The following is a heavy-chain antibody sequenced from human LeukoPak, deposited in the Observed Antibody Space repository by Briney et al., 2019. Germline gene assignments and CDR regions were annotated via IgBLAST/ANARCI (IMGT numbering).Heavy chain of an antibody. CDR1: GGSMNTYF. V-gene: IGHV4-59*08. D-gene: IGHD1-26*01. J-gene: IGHJ4*02. CDR3: ARHKTGGTYPLDY. CDR2: IHYSGST. Sequence: SETLSLTCTVSGGSMNTYFWSWIRQPPAKGLEWIGHIHYSGSTTYNPSLKSRVTISVDVSKNQFSLKLSSVTAADTAVYYCARHKTGGTYPLDYWGQGTLVTVSS.